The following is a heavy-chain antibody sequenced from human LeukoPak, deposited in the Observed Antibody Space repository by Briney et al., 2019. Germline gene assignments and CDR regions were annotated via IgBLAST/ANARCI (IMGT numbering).Heavy chain of an antibody. Sequence: GGSLRLSCTISGFIFSDYYMSWVRQAPGKGLEWLSYISDDETIIYYADSVKGRFTVSRDNARNSLYLQMDSLRVEDTAVYYCARHRIPEDDGFSAPLSSVFPAPLSNWGQGTLVTVS. V-gene: IGHV3-11*01. CDR3: ARHRIPEDDGFSAPLSSVFPAPLSN. CDR1: GFIFSDYY. J-gene: IGHJ4*02. D-gene: IGHD1-14*01. CDR2: ISDDETII.